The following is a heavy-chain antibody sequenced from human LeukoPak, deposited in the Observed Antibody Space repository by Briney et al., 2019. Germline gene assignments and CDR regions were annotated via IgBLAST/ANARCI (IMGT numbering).Heavy chain of an antibody. CDR3: AKGSLGSWYYFDY. J-gene: IGHJ4*02. D-gene: IGHD6-13*01. V-gene: IGHV3-23*01. CDR2: FSRSGPDT. CDR1: GFTFGSSA. Sequence: GGSLRLSCAASGFTFGSSAMSWVRQAPGKGPEWVSTFSRSGPDTYCADSVKGRFTIFRDNSKNTLYLQMNSLRAEDTAVYYCAKGSLGSWYYFDYWGQGTMVTVSS.